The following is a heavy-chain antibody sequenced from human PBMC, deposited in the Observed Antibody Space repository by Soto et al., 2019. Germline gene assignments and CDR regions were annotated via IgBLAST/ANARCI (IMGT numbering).Heavy chain of an antibody. CDR1: GYKVSTWHNFTSYW. Sequence: PGESLKISCMGSGYKVSTWHNFTSYWIAWVRQMPGEGLEWMGIIYPGDSDTRYSPSFQGQVTFSADKSISTAYLQWSSLKASDTAMYYCARHSGAVVAQLLDYWGQGTLVTVSS. J-gene: IGHJ4*02. V-gene: IGHV5-51*01. D-gene: IGHD3-10*01. CDR3: ARHSGAVVAQLLDY. CDR2: IYPGDSDT.